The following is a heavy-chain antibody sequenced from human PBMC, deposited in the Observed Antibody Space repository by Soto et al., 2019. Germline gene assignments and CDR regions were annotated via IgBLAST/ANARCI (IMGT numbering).Heavy chain of an antibody. CDR3: ARLSYGGGVFDI. CDR2: IWYDGSNK. D-gene: IGHD3-16*02. J-gene: IGHJ3*02. CDR1: GFTFSSYG. V-gene: IGHV3-33*01. Sequence: QVQLVESGGGVVQPGRSLRLSCAASGFTFSSYGMHWVRQAPGKGLEWVAVIWYDGSNKYYADSVKGRFTISRDNSKNTLYPQMNSLRAEDTAVYYCARLSYGGGVFDIWGQGTMVTVSS.